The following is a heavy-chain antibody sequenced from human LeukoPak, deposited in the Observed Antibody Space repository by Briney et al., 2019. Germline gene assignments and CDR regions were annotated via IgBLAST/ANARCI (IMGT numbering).Heavy chain of an antibody. V-gene: IGHV3-30*18. Sequence: GRSLRLSCAASGFTFSSYGMHWVRQAPGKGLEWVAVISYDGSNKYYADSVKGRFTISRDNSKNTLYLQMNSLRAEDTAVYYCAKDQNIAAAGKYYYYGMDVWGQGTTVTVYS. CDR2: ISYDGSNK. J-gene: IGHJ6*02. CDR1: GFTFSSYG. CDR3: AKDQNIAAAGKYYYYGMDV. D-gene: IGHD6-13*01.